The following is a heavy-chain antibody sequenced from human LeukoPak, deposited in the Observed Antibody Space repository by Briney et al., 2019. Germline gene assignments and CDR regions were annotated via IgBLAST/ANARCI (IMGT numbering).Heavy chain of an antibody. J-gene: IGHJ6*02. CDR3: ARGGMVYVIPSYYYYGMDV. CDR1: GGSFSGYY. CDR2: INHSGST. D-gene: IGHD2-8*01. Sequence: SETLSLTCAVHGGSFSGYYWSWIRQPPGKGLEWIGEINHSGSTNYNPSLKSRVTISVDTSKNQFSLKLSSVTAADTAVYYCARGGMVYVIPSYYYYGMDVWGQGTTVTVSS. V-gene: IGHV4-34*01.